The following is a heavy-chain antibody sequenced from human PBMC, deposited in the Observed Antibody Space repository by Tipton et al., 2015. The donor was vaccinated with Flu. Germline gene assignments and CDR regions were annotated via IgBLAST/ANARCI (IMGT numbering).Heavy chain of an antibody. D-gene: IGHD1-26*01. CDR3: ARRRIVGANYFDY. Sequence: TLSLTCTVSGGSISSYYWSWIRQPPGKGLEWIGYIYYSGSTNYNPSLKSRVTISVDTSKNQFSLKLSSVTAADTAVYYCARRRIVGANYFDYWGQGTLVTVSS. CDR2: IYYSGST. V-gene: IGHV4-59*08. CDR1: GGSISSYY. J-gene: IGHJ4*02.